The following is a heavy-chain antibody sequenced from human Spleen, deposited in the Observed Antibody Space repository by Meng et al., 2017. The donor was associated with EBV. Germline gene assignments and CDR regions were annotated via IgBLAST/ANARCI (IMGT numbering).Heavy chain of an antibody. Sequence: QVQLQESGPGLVKASXXXXXTXXVSGGSIATGGYYWSWIRQPPGKGLEWMGYIYYGGSSDYNPSLKSRITMSIDTSKNQFSLKLSSVTAADTAVYYCASLGFGKSTYFFDNWGQGNLVTVSS. CDR1: GGSIATGGYY. D-gene: IGHD1-14*01. V-gene: IGHV4-30-4*01. CDR2: IYYGGSS. J-gene: IGHJ4*02. CDR3: ASLGFGKSTYFFDN.